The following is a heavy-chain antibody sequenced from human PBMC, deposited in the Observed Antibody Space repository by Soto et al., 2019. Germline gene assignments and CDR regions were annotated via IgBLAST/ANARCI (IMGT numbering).Heavy chain of an antibody. CDR3: AKFRGPSYSYYYMDV. Sequence: EVQLLESGGGLVQPGGSLRLSCAASGFTFGTYAMKWLRQAPGRGLECVSFISGSGRTTYYAESVKGRFTVSRDNSKSTMYLQMNILRAEDTALYYCAKFRGPSYSYYYMDVWGKGTTVTVSS. CDR1: GFTFGTYA. D-gene: IGHD3-16*01. CDR2: ISGSGRTT. V-gene: IGHV3-23*01. J-gene: IGHJ6*03.